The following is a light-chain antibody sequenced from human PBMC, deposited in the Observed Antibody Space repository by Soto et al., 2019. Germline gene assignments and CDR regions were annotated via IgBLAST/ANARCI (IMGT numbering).Light chain of an antibody. Sequence: QSVLTQPASVSGSPGQSITISCTGTSSDVGGYVYVSWYQQHPGKAPKLMIYDVSNRPSGVSNRFSGSKSGNTASLTISGLQAEDEADYYCSSYTNIGTWVFGGGTKLTVL. CDR2: DVS. CDR3: SSYTNIGTWV. V-gene: IGLV2-14*01. J-gene: IGLJ3*02. CDR1: SSDVGGYVY.